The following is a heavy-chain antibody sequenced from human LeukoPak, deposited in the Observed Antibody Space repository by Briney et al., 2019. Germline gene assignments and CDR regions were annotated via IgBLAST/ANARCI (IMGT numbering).Heavy chain of an antibody. CDR3: ARDDPELTPPDWYFDL. CDR1: GGSISSYY. D-gene: IGHD1-7*01. J-gene: IGHJ2*01. CDR2: AYYSGST. V-gene: IGHV4-59*01. Sequence: PSETLSLTCTVSGGSISSYYWSWIRQPPGKGLEWIGYAYYSGSTNYNPSLKSRVTISVDTSKNQFSLKLSSVTAADTAVYYCARDDPELTPPDWYFDLWGRGTLVTVSS.